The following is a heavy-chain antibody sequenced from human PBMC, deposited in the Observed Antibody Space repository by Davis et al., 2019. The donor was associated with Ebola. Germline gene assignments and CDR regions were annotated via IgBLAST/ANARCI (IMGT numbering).Heavy chain of an antibody. J-gene: IGHJ6*04. CDR2: ISYDGRNK. V-gene: IGHV3-30*18. CDR1: GFTFSSYG. CDR3: AKSGLSFGVVKYHYGMDV. D-gene: IGHD3-3*01. Sequence: GGSLRLSCAASGFTFSSYGMHWVRQAPGKGLEWVAVISYDGRNKYYADSVKGRFTISRDNSKNTLYLQMNSLRAEDTAVYYCAKSGLSFGVVKYHYGMDVWGKGTTVTVSS.